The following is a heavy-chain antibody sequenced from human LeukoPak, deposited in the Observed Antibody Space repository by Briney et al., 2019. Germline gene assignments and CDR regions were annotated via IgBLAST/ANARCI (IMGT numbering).Heavy chain of an antibody. D-gene: IGHD1-26*01. CDR3: ARQGVGATDC. V-gene: IGHV4-39*01. J-gene: IGHJ4*02. Sequence: WVRQSPGKGLEWIGSITYSGSTYYNPSLESRVTISVDTSKNQFSLRLISVTAVDTAVYYCARQGVGATDCWGQGTLVTVSS. CDR2: ITYSGST.